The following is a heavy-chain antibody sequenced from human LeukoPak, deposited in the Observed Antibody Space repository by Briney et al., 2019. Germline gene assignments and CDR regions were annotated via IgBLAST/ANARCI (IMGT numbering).Heavy chain of an antibody. Sequence: GASVKVSCKASGGTFSSYAISWVRQAPGQGLEWMGGIIPIFGTANYAQKFQGRVTITADESTSTAYMELSSLRSEDTAVYYCARDRGNYDFWSGYYPRKFDPWGQGTLVTVSS. J-gene: IGHJ5*02. CDR3: ARDRGNYDFWSGYYPRKFDP. D-gene: IGHD3-3*01. CDR2: IIPIFGTA. CDR1: GGTFSSYA. V-gene: IGHV1-69*13.